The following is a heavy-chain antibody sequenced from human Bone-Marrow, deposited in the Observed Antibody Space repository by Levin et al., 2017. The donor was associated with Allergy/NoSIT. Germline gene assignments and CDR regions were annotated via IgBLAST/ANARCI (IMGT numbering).Heavy chain of an antibody. V-gene: IGHV4-31*02. CDR2: ISYNANT. CDR3: ARDPYYNSRTFYKGYGFDI. D-gene: IGHD3-10*01. J-gene: IGHJ3*02. Sequence: TASETLSLTCSVSGASITSGGSFWTWIRQHPGKGLEWIGYISYNANTYNNPSLKDRVTMSFDTSKNQFSLRLRSVTAADTAVYFCARDPYYNSRTFYKGYGFDIWGQGTMVSVSS. CDR1: GASITSGGSF.